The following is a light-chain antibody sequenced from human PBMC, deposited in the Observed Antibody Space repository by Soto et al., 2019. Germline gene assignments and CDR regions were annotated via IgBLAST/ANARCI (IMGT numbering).Light chain of an antibody. Sequence: EIVMTQSPATLSLSPGERATLSCRASQRITTVAWYQQKPGQAPRLLIYGLSIRAPGVPARFSVSGSGTEFTLIISSLQSEDFAVYFCQQYYDWPTFGQGTRVEVK. CDR3: QQYYDWPT. CDR2: GLS. CDR1: QRITT. J-gene: IGKJ1*01. V-gene: IGKV3-15*01.